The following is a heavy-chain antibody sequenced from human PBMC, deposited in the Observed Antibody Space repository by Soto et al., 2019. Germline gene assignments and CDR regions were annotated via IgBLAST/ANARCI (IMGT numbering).Heavy chain of an antibody. J-gene: IGHJ5*02. D-gene: IGHD3-9*01. CDR3: AIMYYDILTGYYNWFDP. Sequence: SETLSLTCTVSGGTISSYYWSWIRQPPGKGLEWIGYIYYSGSTNYNPSLKSRVTISVDTSKNQFSLKLSSVTAADTAVYYCAIMYYDILTGYYNWFDPWGQGTLVTVSS. CDR2: IYYSGST. V-gene: IGHV4-59*01. CDR1: GGTISSYY.